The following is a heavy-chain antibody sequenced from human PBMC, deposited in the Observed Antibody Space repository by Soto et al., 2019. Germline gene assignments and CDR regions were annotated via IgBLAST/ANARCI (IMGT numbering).Heavy chain of an antibody. V-gene: IGHV3-9*01. CDR1: GFTFDDYA. D-gene: IGHD3-10*01. Sequence: GGSLRLSCAASGFTFDDYAMHWVRQAPGKGLEWVSGISWNSGSIGYADSVKGRFTISRDNAKNSLYLQMNSLRAEDTALYYCAKDRGYGSGSYAFDIWGQGTMVTGSS. CDR3: AKDRGYGSGSYAFDI. J-gene: IGHJ3*02. CDR2: ISWNSGSI.